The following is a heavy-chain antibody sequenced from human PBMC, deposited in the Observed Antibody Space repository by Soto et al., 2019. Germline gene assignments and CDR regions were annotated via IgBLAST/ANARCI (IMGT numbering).Heavy chain of an antibody. CDR2: ISYDGSNK. D-gene: IGHD4-17*01. CDR3: AKSSSTVTHDEDAFDI. Sequence: GGSLRLSCAASGFTFSSYGMHWVRQAPGKGLEWVAVISYDGSNKYYADSVKCRFTISRDNSKNTLYLQMNSLRAEDTAVYYCAKSSSTVTHDEDAFDIWGQGTMVTVSS. J-gene: IGHJ3*02. V-gene: IGHV3-30*18. CDR1: GFTFSSYG.